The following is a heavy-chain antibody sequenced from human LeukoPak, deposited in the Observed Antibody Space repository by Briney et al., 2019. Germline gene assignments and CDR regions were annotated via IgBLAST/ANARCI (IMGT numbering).Heavy chain of an antibody. J-gene: IGHJ4*02. D-gene: IGHD2-2*01. CDR2: INHSGST. CDR1: GGSFSGDY. CDR3: ARSYAHDY. V-gene: IGHV4-34*01. Sequence: SQTLSLTCAVYGGSFSGDYWSWIRQPPGKGLEWIGEINHSGSTNYNPSLKSRVTISVDTSKNQFSLKLSSVTAADTAVYYCARSYAHDYWGQGTLVTVSS.